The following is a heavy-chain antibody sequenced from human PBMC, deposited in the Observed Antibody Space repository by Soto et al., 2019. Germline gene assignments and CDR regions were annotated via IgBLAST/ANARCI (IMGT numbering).Heavy chain of an antibody. CDR3: ARDILTGRYGMDV. V-gene: IGHV4-61*08. CDR1: GGSISSGDYY. D-gene: IGHD3-9*01. J-gene: IGHJ6*02. Sequence: SETLSLTCTVSGGSISSGDYYWSWIRQPPGKGLEWIGYIYYSGSTNYNPSLRSRVTIFLDTSKNQFSLKLSSVTAAYTAVYYCARDILTGRYGMDVWGQGTTVTVSS. CDR2: IYYSGST.